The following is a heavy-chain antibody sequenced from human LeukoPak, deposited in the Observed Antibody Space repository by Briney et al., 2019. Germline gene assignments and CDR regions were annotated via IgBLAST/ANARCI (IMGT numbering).Heavy chain of an antibody. V-gene: IGHV4-4*02. Sequence: SETLPLTCAVSGGSISSDNWWSWVRQPPGKGLEWIGEIYHIGSTNYNPSLKSRVTISVDKSRNQFSLNLSSMTAADTAVYFCARVHGPNSGSYQRFDYWGQGTLVTVSS. CDR1: GGSISSDNW. D-gene: IGHD1-26*01. CDR2: IYHIGST. J-gene: IGHJ4*02. CDR3: ARVHGPNSGSYQRFDY.